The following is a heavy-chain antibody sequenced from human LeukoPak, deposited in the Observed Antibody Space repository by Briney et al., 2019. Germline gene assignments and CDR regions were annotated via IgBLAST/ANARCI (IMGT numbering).Heavy chain of an antibody. CDR1: GYSISSGYY. J-gene: IGHJ4*02. Sequence: SETLSLTCTVSGYSISSGYYWGWIRKPPGKGLEWIGSIYHSGSTYYNPSLKSRVTISVDTSKNQFSLKLSSVTAADTAVYYCARDQRRYVAWLYYPVDYSGQGTLVTVSS. CDR3: ARDQRRYVAWLYYPVDY. D-gene: IGHD3-9*01. CDR2: IYHSGST. V-gene: IGHV4-38-2*02.